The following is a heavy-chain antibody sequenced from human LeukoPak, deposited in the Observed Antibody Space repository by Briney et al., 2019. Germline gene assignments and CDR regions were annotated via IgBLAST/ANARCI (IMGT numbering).Heavy chain of an antibody. CDR1: GFTFDDYA. CDR3: AKDIEYSSGLDY. D-gene: IGHD6-19*01. V-gene: IGHV3-9*01. Sequence: GRSLRLSCAASGFTFDDYAMHWVRQAPEKGLEWVSGISWNSGSIGYADSVKGRFTISRDNAKNSLYLQMNSLRAEDTALYYCAKDIEYSSGLDYWGQGTLVTVSS. J-gene: IGHJ4*02. CDR2: ISWNSGSI.